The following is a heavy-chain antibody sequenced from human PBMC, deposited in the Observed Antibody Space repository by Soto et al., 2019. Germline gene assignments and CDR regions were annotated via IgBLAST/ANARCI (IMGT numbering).Heavy chain of an antibody. CDR1: GYTFTVYY. J-gene: IGHJ6*02. V-gene: IGHV1-2*02. D-gene: IGHD3-3*01. Sequence: ASVKVSCKASGYTFTVYYIHWVREAPGQGLEWMGWINPQTGGTSYAQKFQGRVTLSRDTSVSTAYMALSGLRSDDTAVYYCERDHDPYDFLYGMDVCGQGTTVTVYS. CDR2: INPQTGGT. CDR3: ERDHDPYDFLYGMDV.